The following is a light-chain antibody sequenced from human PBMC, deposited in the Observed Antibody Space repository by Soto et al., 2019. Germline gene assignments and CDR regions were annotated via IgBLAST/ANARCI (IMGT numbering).Light chain of an antibody. CDR2: KAS. CDR1: QSVSNW. Sequence: DIQMTQSPSTLSAFVGDRVTITCRASQSVSNWLAWYQQKPGKAPRLLISKASTLESGVPSRFSGSGSGTEFTLSISSLQPEDFATYYCQQYRSASTFGQGTKVDFK. CDR3: QQYRSAST. J-gene: IGKJ2*02. V-gene: IGKV1-5*03.